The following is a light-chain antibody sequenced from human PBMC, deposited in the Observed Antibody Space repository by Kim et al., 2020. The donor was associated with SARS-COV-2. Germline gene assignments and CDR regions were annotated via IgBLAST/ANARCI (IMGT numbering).Light chain of an antibody. J-gene: IGKJ4*01. V-gene: IGKV4-1*01. Sequence: ATINCKSSQSVLYSSNNRNYLAWYQHKPGQPPKVLIYWASTRASGVPDRFSGSGSGTDFTLTISSLEAEDVAVYYCQQYNIAPFTFGGGTKVDIK. CDR2: WAS. CDR1: QSVLYSSNNRNY. CDR3: QQYNIAPFT.